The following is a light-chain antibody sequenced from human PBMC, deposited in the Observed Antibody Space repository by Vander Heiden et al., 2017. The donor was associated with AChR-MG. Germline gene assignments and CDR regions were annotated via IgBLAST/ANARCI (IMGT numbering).Light chain of an antibody. V-gene: IGKV3-20*01. CDR1: ESVRNNY. CDR2: GAS. Sequence: IALTQSPGTLSLSPAERATLSCRASESVRNNYLACYQQKPGQAPRLLIYGASTRATGIPDRFSGSGCGTDFTLTISRLEPEDFAVYHCQHEGNSPGTFGQGTKVEIK. CDR3: QHEGNSPGT. J-gene: IGKJ1*01.